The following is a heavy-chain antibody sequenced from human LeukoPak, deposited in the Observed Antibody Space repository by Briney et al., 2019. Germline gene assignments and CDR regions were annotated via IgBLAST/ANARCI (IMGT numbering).Heavy chain of an antibody. D-gene: IGHD6-19*01. CDR1: GFSFSSYA. J-gene: IGHJ4*02. CDR3: AKAAEKEDSGGYYNYFDY. Sequence: AGGSLRLSCAASGFSFSSYAMSWVRQAPGKGLEWVSTIAGSGGSTYYADSVKGRFTVSRDNSKKTLYLQMNSLRAEDTAVYYCAKAAEKEDSGGYYNYFDYWGQGTLVTVSS. CDR2: IAGSGGST. V-gene: IGHV3-23*01.